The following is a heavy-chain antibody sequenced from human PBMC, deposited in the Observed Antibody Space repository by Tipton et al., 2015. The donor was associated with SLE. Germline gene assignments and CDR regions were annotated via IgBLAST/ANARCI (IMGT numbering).Heavy chain of an antibody. CDR3: ARESPDWGSDY. D-gene: IGHD7-27*01. V-gene: IGHV4-38-2*02. J-gene: IGHJ4*02. CDR1: DYSIRSGD. CDR2: IYEGGST. Sequence: TLSLTCAVSDYSIRSGDWGWIRQPPGKGLEWIGSIYEGGSTYYNPSLESRVTISVDTSKNQFSLNLKSVTAADTAVYYCARESPDWGSDYWGQGTLVTVSS.